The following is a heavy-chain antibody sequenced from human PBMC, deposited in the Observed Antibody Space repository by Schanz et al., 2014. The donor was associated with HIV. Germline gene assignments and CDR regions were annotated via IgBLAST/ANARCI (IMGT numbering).Heavy chain of an antibody. CDR1: GFTFDDYA. V-gene: IGHV3-9*01. D-gene: IGHD6-6*01. J-gene: IGHJ1*01. Sequence: EVQLVESGGGLVQPGRSLRLSCAASGFTFDDYAMHWVRQAPGKGLEWVSGINWRSDSIGYADSVKGRFTVARDNAKNSLYLQMNSLRAEDTALYYCAKDMGRQPEYFQHWGQGTLVTVSS. CDR2: INWRSDSI. CDR3: AKDMGRQPEYFQH.